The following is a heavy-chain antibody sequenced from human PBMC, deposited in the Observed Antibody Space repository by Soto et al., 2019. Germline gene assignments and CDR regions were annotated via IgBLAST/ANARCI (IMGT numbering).Heavy chain of an antibody. CDR1: GFSFDDYA. J-gene: IGHJ6*03. Sequence: EVQLVESGGGLVQPGRSLRLSCEASGFSFDDYAMHWVRQAPRKGLEGVSGITCNGGSIGYADSVKGRFSISRDNAKNSLYLRMNPLIAEDTALYYCAKDSTLYYYYYMDVWGKGTTVTVSS. CDR3: AKDSTLYYYYYMDV. V-gene: IGHV3-9*01. CDR2: ITCNGGSI. D-gene: IGHD3-10*01.